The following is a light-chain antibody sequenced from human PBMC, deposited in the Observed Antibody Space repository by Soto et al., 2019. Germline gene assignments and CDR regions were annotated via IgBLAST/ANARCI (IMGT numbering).Light chain of an antibody. CDR2: AAS. CDR3: QKYNSVPYT. V-gene: IGKV1-27*01. Sequence: EIRLTQSPSSLSASVGDRVTIACRSSHGINNFLAWYRQRPCKGPELLMYAASSLKSGVPSRFSGRGSGTDFTLTIDSLQPEDFATYFCQKYNSVPYTFGQGTKLEIK. J-gene: IGKJ2*01. CDR1: HGINNF.